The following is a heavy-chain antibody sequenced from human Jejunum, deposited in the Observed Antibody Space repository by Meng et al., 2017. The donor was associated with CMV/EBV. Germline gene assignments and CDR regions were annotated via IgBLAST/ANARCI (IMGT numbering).Heavy chain of an antibody. CDR1: SLNTSY. J-gene: IGHJ4*02. CDR3: ARGGYYNLWSGYFPLEF. D-gene: IGHD3-3*01. CDR2: IYYSGST. Sequence: SLNTSYWSWVRQSPDKGLEWIGSIYYSGSTKYSPSFKSRVTISVDTSNNQFSLELSSVIAADTAIYYCARGGYYNLWSGYFPLEFWGQGTLVTVSS. V-gene: IGHV4-59*01.